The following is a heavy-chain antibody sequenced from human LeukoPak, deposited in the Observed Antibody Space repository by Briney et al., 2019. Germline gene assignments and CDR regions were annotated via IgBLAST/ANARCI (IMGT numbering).Heavy chain of an antibody. Sequence: GGSLRLSCAASGFTFSDYYMSWIRQAPGKGLEWVSYISSSGSTIYYADSVKGRFTISRDNAKNSLYLQMNSLRAEDTAVYYCARWVTYYDSRGSHFDYWGRGTLVTVSS. D-gene: IGHD3-22*01. CDR3: ARWVTYYDSRGSHFDY. V-gene: IGHV3-11*01. CDR2: ISSSGSTI. CDR1: GFTFSDYY. J-gene: IGHJ4*02.